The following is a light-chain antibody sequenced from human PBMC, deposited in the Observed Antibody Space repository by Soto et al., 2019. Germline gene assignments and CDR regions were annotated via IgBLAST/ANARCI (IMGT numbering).Light chain of an antibody. CDR3: QQRSNLIT. CDR1: QSVSSY. CDR2: DAS. J-gene: IGKJ5*01. Sequence: EIVLTQSPVTLSLSPGERATLPCRASQSVSSYLAWYQQKPGQAPRLLIYDASNRATGIPARFSGSGSGTDFTLTISSLEPEDFAVYYCQQRSNLITFGQGTRLEIK. V-gene: IGKV3-11*01.